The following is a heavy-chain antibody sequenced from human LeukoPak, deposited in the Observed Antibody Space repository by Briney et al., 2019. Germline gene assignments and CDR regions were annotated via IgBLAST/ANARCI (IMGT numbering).Heavy chain of an antibody. Sequence: GGSLRLSCAASGFTLDDYAMHWVRQAPGKGLVWVSGISWNSGSIGYADSVKGRFTISRDNSKNTMYLQMNSLRAEDTAVYYCAKCITIFGVADFDYWGQGTLVTVSS. CDR2: ISWNSGSI. D-gene: IGHD3-3*01. CDR3: AKCITIFGVADFDY. J-gene: IGHJ4*02. CDR1: GFTLDDYA. V-gene: IGHV3-9*01.